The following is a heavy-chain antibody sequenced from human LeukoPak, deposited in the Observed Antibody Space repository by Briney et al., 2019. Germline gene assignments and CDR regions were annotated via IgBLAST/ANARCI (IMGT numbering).Heavy chain of an antibody. J-gene: IGHJ5*02. CDR2: IYYSGST. Sequence: SETLSLTCTVSGGSASSGSYYWSWIRQPPGKGLEWIGYIYYSGSTNYNPSLKSRVTISLDTSKNHFSLKLSSVTAADTAVYYCARDISYCTSTSCSNWFDPWGQGTLVTVSS. D-gene: IGHD2-2*01. V-gene: IGHV4-61*03. CDR3: ARDISYCTSTSCSNWFDP. CDR1: GGSASSGSYY.